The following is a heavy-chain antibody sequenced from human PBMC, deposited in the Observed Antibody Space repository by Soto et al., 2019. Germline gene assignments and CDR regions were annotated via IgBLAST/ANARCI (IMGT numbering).Heavy chain of an antibody. CDR2: ISYSAIT. Sequence: SETLSLTCTVSGGSISGYYWSWIRQPPGKGLEWIGFISYSAITNYNPSLKSRVTISVDTSKNQFSLKLTSVTAADTAAYYCARSLYSGSYTNWFDPWGQGTLVTVSS. CDR3: ARSLYSGSYTNWFDP. D-gene: IGHD1-26*01. CDR1: GGSISGYY. V-gene: IGHV4-59*01. J-gene: IGHJ5*02.